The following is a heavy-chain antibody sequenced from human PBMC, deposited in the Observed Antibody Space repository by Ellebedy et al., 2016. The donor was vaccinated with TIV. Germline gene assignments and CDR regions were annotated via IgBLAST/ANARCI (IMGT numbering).Heavy chain of an antibody. CDR3: ARRAVVTMFDY. CDR1: GGSISSSSYY. D-gene: IGHD2-21*02. CDR2: MYYSGST. J-gene: IGHJ4*02. V-gene: IGHV4-39*01. Sequence: MPSETLSLTCTVSGGSISSSSYYWGWIRQPPGKGLEWIGSMYYSGSTYYNPSLKSRVTISVNTSKNQFSLNLNSVTDADTAVYYCARRAVVTMFDYWGQGTLVTVT.